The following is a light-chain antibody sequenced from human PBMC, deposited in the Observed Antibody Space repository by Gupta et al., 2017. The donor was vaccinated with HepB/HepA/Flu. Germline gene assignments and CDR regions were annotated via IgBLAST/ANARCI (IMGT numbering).Light chain of an antibody. CDR3: CSYAGNSNVV. J-gene: IGLJ2*01. CDR1: SSNVGSYNL. Sequence: QSALTQPASVSGSPGQSITISCTGTSSNVGSYNLVSWYQQHPDKAPKLLIYEVSQWPSGVSNRFSGSKSGSTASLTISGRQAEDEADYYCCSYAGNSNVVFGGGTKLTVL. V-gene: IGLV2-23*02. CDR2: EVS.